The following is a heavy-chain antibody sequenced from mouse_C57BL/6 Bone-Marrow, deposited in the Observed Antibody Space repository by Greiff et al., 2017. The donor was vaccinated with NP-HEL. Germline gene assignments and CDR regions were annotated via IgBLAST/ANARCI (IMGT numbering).Heavy chain of an antibody. Sequence: LVESGAELVRPGASVTLSCKASGYTFTDYEMHWVKQTPVHGLEWIGAIDPETGGTAYNQKFKGKAILTADKSSSTAYMELRSLTSEDSAVYYCTRSYDYDEGGFAYWGQGTLVTVSA. CDR3: TRSYDYDEGGFAY. CDR2: IDPETGGT. V-gene: IGHV1-15*01. J-gene: IGHJ3*01. CDR1: GYTFTDYE. D-gene: IGHD2-4*01.